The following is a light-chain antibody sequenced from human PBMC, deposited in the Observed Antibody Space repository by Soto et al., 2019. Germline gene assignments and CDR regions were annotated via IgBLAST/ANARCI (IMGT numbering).Light chain of an antibody. CDR3: QQTYTPPRT. CDR2: AAS. V-gene: IGKV1-9*01. J-gene: IGKJ1*01. CDR1: QDIAIY. Sequence: IQLTQSPSSLSASVGDRVTITCRASQDIAIYLAWYQQKPGEAPKLLIYAASTLYGGVPSRFSGSGSGTDFALTITSLQAEDSATYYCQQTYTPPRTFGQGTKVDNK.